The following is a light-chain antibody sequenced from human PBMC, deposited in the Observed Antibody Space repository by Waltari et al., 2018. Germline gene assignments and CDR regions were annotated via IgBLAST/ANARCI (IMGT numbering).Light chain of an antibody. CDR3: QQYGETPWT. CDR2: GAS. Sequence: EIVLTQSPGTLSLSPGERATLSCRATESVPANYLAWYQQKPGQAPRLLISGASSRATGSPDRFSGRGSGTDFTLTIARLEPEDFAVYYCQQYGETPWTFGQGTKVDLK. CDR1: ESVPANY. V-gene: IGKV3-20*01. J-gene: IGKJ1*01.